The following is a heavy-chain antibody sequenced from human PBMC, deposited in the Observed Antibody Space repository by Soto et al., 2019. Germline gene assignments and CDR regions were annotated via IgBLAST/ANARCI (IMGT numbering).Heavy chain of an antibody. Sequence: GGSLRLSCAASGFIFSDYDMYWVRQAPGKGLEWVANIKPDGSQKWYVDSVKGRFTISRDNAKKSLYLQMNSLRAEDTAVYYCARGDYYDSSGPFSDAFDIWGKGTMVTVSS. CDR2: IKPDGSQK. CDR1: GFIFSDYD. V-gene: IGHV3-7*04. D-gene: IGHD3-22*01. CDR3: ARGDYYDSSGPFSDAFDI. J-gene: IGHJ3*02.